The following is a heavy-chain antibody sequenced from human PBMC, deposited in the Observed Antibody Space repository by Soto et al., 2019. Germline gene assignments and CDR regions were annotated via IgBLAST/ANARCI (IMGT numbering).Heavy chain of an antibody. Sequence: QVQLVQSGAEMGQPGASVKVSCKASGYTFTNYGITWVRQAPGQGLEWMGWISAYNGNTNYEQKFQDRVTMTTDTSTSTAYMDVRSLRYDDAAVYYCAIDTTVGSDALDIWGQGTMVTVSS. V-gene: IGHV1-18*01. CDR2: ISAYNGNT. CDR1: GYTFTNYG. J-gene: IGHJ3*02. D-gene: IGHD4-17*01. CDR3: AIDTTVGSDALDI.